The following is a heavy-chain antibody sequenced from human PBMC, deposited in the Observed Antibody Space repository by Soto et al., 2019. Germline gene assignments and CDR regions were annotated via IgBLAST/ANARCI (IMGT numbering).Heavy chain of an antibody. Sequence: QVPLVDSGGGVVQPGRSLRLSCAASGFTFNSHGMHWVRQAPGKGPEWVATISYDGSNKYYADSVKGRFTISRDNSKNTLYLQMNSLRAEDTAVYYCAKGMYSSSWYYDYWGQGTLVTVSS. D-gene: IGHD6-13*01. V-gene: IGHV3-30*18. CDR3: AKGMYSSSWYYDY. CDR2: ISYDGSNK. J-gene: IGHJ4*02. CDR1: GFTFNSHG.